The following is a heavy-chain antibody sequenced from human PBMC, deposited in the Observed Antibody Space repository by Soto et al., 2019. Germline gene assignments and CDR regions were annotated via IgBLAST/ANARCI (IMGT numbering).Heavy chain of an antibody. V-gene: IGHV4-39*01. Sequence: SETLSLTCTVSGVSISSSSYHWGWIRQPPGKGLEWIGSIYYSGSTYYNPSLKSRVTISVDTSKNQFSLKLSSVTAADTAVYYCARQSSGWYSDYYYYGMDVWGQGTTVTGSS. J-gene: IGHJ6*01. CDR1: GVSISSSSYH. CDR2: IYYSGST. CDR3: ARQSSGWYSDYYYYGMDV. D-gene: IGHD6-13*01.